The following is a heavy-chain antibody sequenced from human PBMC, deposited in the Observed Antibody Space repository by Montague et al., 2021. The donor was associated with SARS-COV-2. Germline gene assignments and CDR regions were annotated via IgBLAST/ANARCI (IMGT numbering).Heavy chain of an antibody. J-gene: IGHJ4*02. Sequence: SLRLSCAASGFTFGDHAMHLVRQPPGKGPEWISGITWDSCTLGYADSVKGRFTISRDNAKNSLYLQMNSLRVEDTALYYCAKDFDYYDSSGYFDYWGQGTLVTVSS. D-gene: IGHD3-22*01. CDR3: AKDFDYYDSSGYFDY. CDR1: GFTFGDHA. CDR2: ITWDSCTL. V-gene: IGHV3-9*01.